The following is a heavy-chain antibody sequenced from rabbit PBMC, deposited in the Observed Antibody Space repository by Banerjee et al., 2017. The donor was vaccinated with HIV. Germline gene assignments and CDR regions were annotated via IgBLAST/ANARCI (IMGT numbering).Heavy chain of an antibody. CDR2: IYAGSTGST. D-gene: IGHD2-1*01. CDR1: GFSFSSGYD. V-gene: IGHV1S40*01. J-gene: IGHJ4*01. Sequence: QSLEESGGDLVKPGASLTLTCTASGFSFSSGYDMCWVRQAPGKGLEWIACIYAGSTGSTYYASWAKGRFTISKTSSTTVTLQMTSLTAADTATYFCVSYDDYGDRNLWGPGTLVTVS. CDR3: VSYDDYGDRNL.